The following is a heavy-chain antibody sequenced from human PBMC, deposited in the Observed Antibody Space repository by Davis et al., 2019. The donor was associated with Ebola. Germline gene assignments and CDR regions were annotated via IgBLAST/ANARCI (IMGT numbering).Heavy chain of an antibody. J-gene: IGHJ4*02. CDR2: IRSKAYGGTT. V-gene: IGHV3-49*03. D-gene: IGHD6-13*01. CDR3: TTNDASADYLDY. CDR1: GFTFGDYA. Sequence: GESLKISCTAFGFTFGDYAMSWFRQAPGKGLEWVGFIRSKAYGGTTEYAASVKGRFTISRDDSKSIAYLQMNSLKTEDTAVYYCTTNDASADYLDYWGQGTLVTVSS.